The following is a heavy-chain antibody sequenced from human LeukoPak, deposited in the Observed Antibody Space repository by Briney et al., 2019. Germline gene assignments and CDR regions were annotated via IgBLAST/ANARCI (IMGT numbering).Heavy chain of an antibody. Sequence: GGSLRLSCAASGFTSTNYAMNWVRQAPGKGLEWVSVLIGSSGSTDYADSVKGRFTISRDNSKNTLFLQMNSLRAEDTAIYYCAKGAYDYIEIGYFDSWGQATLVTVSS. J-gene: IGHJ4*02. CDR3: AKGAYDYIEIGYFDS. CDR2: LIGSSGST. V-gene: IGHV3-23*01. CDR1: GFTSTNYA. D-gene: IGHD5-12*01.